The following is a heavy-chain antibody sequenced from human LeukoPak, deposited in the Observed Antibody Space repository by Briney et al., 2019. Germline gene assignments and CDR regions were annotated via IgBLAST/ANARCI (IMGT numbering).Heavy chain of an antibody. D-gene: IGHD2-2*01. CDR1: GFTFTSSA. CDR3: AACSTSCLTYYYYYGMDV. CDR2: IVVGSGNT. Sequence: SVKVSCKASGFTFTSSAVQWVRQARGQRLEWIGWIVVGSGNTNYAQKFQERVTITRDMSTSTAYMELSSLRSEDTAVYYCAACSTSCLTYYYYYGMDVWGKGTTVTVSS. V-gene: IGHV1-58*01. J-gene: IGHJ6*04.